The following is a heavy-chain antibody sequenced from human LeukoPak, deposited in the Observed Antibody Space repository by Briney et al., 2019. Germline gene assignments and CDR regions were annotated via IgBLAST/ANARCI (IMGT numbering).Heavy chain of an antibody. CDR1: GGSISSYY. CDR2: IYYSGST. J-gene: IGHJ4*02. Sequence: PSETLSLTCTVSGGSISSYYWSWIRQPPGKGLEWIGYIYYSGSTNYNPSLKSRVTISVDTSKNQFSLKLSSVTAADTAVYYCARQPPVGPTPLDYWGQGTLVTVSS. V-gene: IGHV4-59*01. CDR3: ARQPPVGPTPLDY. D-gene: IGHD4-17*01.